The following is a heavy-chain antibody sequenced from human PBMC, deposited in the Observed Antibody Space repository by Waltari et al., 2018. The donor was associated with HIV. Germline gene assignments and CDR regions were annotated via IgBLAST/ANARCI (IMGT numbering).Heavy chain of an antibody. CDR3: ARVPQGRLGELSTYYFDY. D-gene: IGHD3-16*01. J-gene: IGHJ4*02. Sequence: QVQLVQSGAVVKKPGASVKVSCKTSGYTFSDTSIHWMRQAPGQGPEWMGWISPKSGGTNYAQRFQDRVTLTRDTHISTVFRDLSRLATDDTAVYYCARVPQGRLGELSTYYFDYWGQGSLVIGSS. CDR2: ISPKSGGT. V-gene: IGHV1-2*02. CDR1: GYTFSDTS.